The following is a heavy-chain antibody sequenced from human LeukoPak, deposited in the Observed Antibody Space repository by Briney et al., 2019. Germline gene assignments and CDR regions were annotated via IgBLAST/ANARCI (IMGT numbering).Heavy chain of an antibody. Sequence: PSETLSLTCTVSGGSISSHYWSWIRQPPGKGLEWIGYIYYSGSTNYNPSLKSRVTISVDTSRNQFSLKLSSVTAADTAEYYCAREKGRGDFWSGYYKGWFDPWGQGTLVTVSS. CDR1: GGSISSHY. CDR2: IYYSGST. CDR3: AREKGRGDFWSGYYKGWFDP. V-gene: IGHV4-59*11. J-gene: IGHJ5*02. D-gene: IGHD3-3*01.